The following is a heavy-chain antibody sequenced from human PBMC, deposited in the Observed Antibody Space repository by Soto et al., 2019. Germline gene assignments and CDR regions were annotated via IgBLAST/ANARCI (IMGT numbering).Heavy chain of an antibody. CDR3: ARVPRGNQNSDV. CDR1: GFTFSTYD. J-gene: IGHJ4*01. Sequence: GGSLRLSCAASGFTFSTYDMHWVRQATGKGLEWVSGIGTAGDTYYPGSVKGRFTISRENAKNSLYLQMNSLRVDDTAVYFCARVPRGNQNSDVWGKGTLVTVSS. CDR2: IGTAGDT. V-gene: IGHV3-13*01.